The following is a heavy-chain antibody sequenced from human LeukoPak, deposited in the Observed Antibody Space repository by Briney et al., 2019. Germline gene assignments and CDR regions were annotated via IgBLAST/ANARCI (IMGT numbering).Heavy chain of an antibody. D-gene: IGHD6-19*01. CDR2: ISSSSSTI. CDR3: ARDMRQWLADRGVFDY. J-gene: IGHJ4*02. CDR1: GFTFSSYS. V-gene: IGHV3-48*01. Sequence: PGGSLRLSCAASGFTFSSYSMNWVRQAPGKGLEWVSYISSSSSTIYYADSVKGRFTISRDNAKNSLYLQMNSLRAEDTAVYYCARDMRQWLADRGVFDYWGQGTLVTVSS.